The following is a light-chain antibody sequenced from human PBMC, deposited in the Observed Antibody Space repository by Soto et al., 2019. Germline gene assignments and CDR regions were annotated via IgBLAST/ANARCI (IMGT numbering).Light chain of an antibody. V-gene: IGLV2-23*03. CDR3: CSYAGSSTFLFV. J-gene: IGLJ1*01. CDR1: SSDVGSYNL. Sequence: QSVLTQPASVSGSPGRSITISCTGTSSDVGSYNLVSWYQQHPGKAPKLMIYEGSKRPSGVSNRFSGSKSGNTASLTISELQAEDEADYYCCSYAGSSTFLFVFGTGTRSPS. CDR2: EGS.